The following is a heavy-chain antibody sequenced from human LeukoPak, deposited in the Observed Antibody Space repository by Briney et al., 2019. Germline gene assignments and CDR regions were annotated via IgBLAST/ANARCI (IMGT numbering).Heavy chain of an antibody. V-gene: IGHV4-34*01. CDR2: INHSGST. CDR1: GGSFSGYY. D-gene: IGHD4-17*01. CDR3: ARHGMDGDSHDY. J-gene: IGHJ4*02. Sequence: SSETLSLTCAVYGGSFSGYYWSWIRQPPGKGLEWIGEINHSGSTNYNPSLKSRVTISVDTSKNQFSLKLSSVTAADTAVYYCARHGMDGDSHDYWGQGTLVTVSS.